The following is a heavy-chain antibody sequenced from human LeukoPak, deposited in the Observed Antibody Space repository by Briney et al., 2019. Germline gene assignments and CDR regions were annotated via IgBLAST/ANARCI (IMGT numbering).Heavy chain of an antibody. J-gene: IGHJ6*02. D-gene: IGHD3-16*01. Sequence: GGSLRLSCAAAGFTFGSYAMHWVRQAPGKGLEWVAVISYDGSNKYYADSVKGRFTISRDNSKNTLYLQMNSLRAEDTAVYYCARAQEVYTRYYYYYGMDVWGQGTTVTVSS. CDR3: ARAQEVYTRYYYYYGMDV. V-gene: IGHV3-30-3*01. CDR2: ISYDGSNK. CDR1: GFTFGSYA.